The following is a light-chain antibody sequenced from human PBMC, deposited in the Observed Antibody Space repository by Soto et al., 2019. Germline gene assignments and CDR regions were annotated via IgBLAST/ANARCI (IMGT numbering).Light chain of an antibody. CDR1: SSNMGTNT. CDR2: SDN. CDR3: AAWDGSLNHIL. Sequence: QSVLTQPPSASGTPGQRVTISCSGSSSNMGTNTVNWYQQLPRAAPKLLIYSDNQRPLGVPDRFSGSKSGTSASLAITGLQSEDEADYYCAAWDGSLNHILFGGGTKVTVL. V-gene: IGLV1-44*01. J-gene: IGLJ2*01.